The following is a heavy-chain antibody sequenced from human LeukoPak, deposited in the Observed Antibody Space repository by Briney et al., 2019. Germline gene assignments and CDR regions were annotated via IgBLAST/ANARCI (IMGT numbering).Heavy chain of an antibody. D-gene: IGHD3-3*01. J-gene: IGHJ6*03. Sequence: ASVKVSCKASGYTFTGYYMHWVRQAPGQGLEWMGWINPNSGGTNYAQKFQGRVTMTRDTSISTAYMELSRLRSEDTAVYYCARDLADFWSGYYYYYMDVWGKGTTVTVSS. V-gene: IGHV1-2*02. CDR2: INPNSGGT. CDR3: ARDLADFWSGYYYYYMDV. CDR1: GYTFTGYY.